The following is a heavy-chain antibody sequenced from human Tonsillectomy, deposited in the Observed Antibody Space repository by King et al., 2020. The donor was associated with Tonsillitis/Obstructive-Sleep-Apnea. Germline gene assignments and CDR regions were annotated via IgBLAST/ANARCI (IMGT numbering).Heavy chain of an antibody. Sequence: HVQLVESGGGVVQPGRSLRLSCAASGFIFSTYGMHWVRQAPGRGLEWVAGIWCHGNNKYYAESVKGRFSISRDNSKNTLSLQMNSLRAEDTAVYYCARDHQTYGDYDYYYFGWDVWGQGTTVTVSS. CDR2: IWCHGNNK. V-gene: IGHV3-33*01. D-gene: IGHD4-17*01. CDR1: GFIFSTYG. CDR3: ARDHQTYGDYDYYYFGWDV. J-gene: IGHJ6*02.